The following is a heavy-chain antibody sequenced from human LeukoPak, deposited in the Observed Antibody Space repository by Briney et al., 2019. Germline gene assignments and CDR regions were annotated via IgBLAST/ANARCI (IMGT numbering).Heavy chain of an antibody. CDR2: IKEDGSEK. J-gene: IGHJ4*02. Sequence: GGSLRLSCVASGFSFTGNWMSWVRQAPGKGPEWVASIKEDGSEKYYGDSVSGRFTISRDNAKNSLYLQMNSLRAEDTAVYYCAQEGNWGQGTLVTVSS. V-gene: IGHV3-7*01. CDR3: AQEGN. CDR1: GFSFTGNW.